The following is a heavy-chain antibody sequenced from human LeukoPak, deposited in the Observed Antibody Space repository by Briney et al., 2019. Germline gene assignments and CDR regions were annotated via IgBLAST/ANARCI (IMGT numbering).Heavy chain of an antibody. V-gene: IGHV4-61*01. D-gene: IGHD3-9*01. CDR3: ARDPDYDILTGSRWASDI. Sequence: KPSETLSLTCTVSGYSISSGYYWGWIRQPPGKGLEWIGYIYYSGSTNYNPSLKSRVTISVDTSKNQFSLKLSSVTAADTAVYYCARDPDYDILTGSRWASDIWGQGTMVTVSS. CDR1: GYSISSGYY. CDR2: IYYSGST. J-gene: IGHJ3*02.